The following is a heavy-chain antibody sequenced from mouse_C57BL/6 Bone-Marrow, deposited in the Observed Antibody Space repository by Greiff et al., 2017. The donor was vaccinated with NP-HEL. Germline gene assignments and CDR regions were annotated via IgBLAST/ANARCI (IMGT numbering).Heavy chain of an antibody. V-gene: IGHV1-19*01. CDR1: GYTFTDYY. D-gene: IGHD2-1*01. Sequence: EVQLQQSGPVLVKPGASVKMSCKASGYTFTDYYMNWVKQSHGKSLEWIGVINPYNGGTSYNQKFKGKATLTVDKSSSTAYMELNSLTSEDSAVYYCARDGNYRFFAYWGQGTLVTVSA. CDR2: INPYNGGT. J-gene: IGHJ3*01. CDR3: ARDGNYRFFAY.